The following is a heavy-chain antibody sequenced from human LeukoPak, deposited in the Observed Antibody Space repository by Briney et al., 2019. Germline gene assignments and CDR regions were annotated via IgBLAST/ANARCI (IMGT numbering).Heavy chain of an antibody. CDR1: GGTFSSYA. CDR3: ATESGNSSGWYDY. D-gene: IGHD6-19*01. CDR2: IIPIFGTA. V-gene: IGHV1-69*13. Sequence: ASVKVSCKASGGTFSSYAISWVRQAPGQGLEWMGGIIPIFGTANYAQKFQGRVTITADESTSTAYMELSSLRSEDTAVYYCATESGNSSGWYDYWGQGTLVTVSS. J-gene: IGHJ4*02.